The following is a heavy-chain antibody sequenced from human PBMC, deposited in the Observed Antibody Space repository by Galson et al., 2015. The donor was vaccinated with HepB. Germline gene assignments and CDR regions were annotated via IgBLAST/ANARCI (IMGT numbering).Heavy chain of an antibody. D-gene: IGHD2-2*01. J-gene: IGHJ4*02. CDR2: IIPIFGTA. V-gene: IGHV1-69*13. CDR3: ATNKDPGYCSSTSCPFDY. Sequence: SVKVSCKASGGTFSSYAISWVRQAPGQGLEWMGGIIPIFGTANYAQKFQGRVTITADESTSTAYMELSSLRSEDTAVYYCATNKDPGYCSSTSCPFDYWGQGTLVTVSP. CDR1: GGTFSSYA.